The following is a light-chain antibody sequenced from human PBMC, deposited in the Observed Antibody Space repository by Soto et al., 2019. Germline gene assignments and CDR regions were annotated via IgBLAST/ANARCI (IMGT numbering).Light chain of an antibody. Sequence: QSVLTQSPSASGTPGQRVTISCSGCRSNIGTYTVNWYQQLPGTAPTLLIFRNHQRPSGVPDRFSGSKSGTSASLAISGPQSADEADYYCAAWDDSLRAVVFGGGTKLTVL. CDR2: RNH. V-gene: IGLV1-44*01. CDR1: RSNIGTYT. CDR3: AAWDDSLRAVV. J-gene: IGLJ2*01.